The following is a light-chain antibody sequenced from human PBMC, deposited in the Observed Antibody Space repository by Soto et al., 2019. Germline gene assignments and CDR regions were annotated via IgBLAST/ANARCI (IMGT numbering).Light chain of an antibody. Sequence: DIVMTQSPDSLAVSLGERATINCKSSQSVLFTSNNKNYLAWYQLKPGQAPKLLIYWASTRESGVPDRFSGSGSWTDFTLTISSLQAEDVAVYYCQQYYTTPPWTFGLGTKVEI. V-gene: IGKV4-1*01. CDR1: QSVLFTSNNKNY. CDR2: WAS. CDR3: QQYYTTPPWT. J-gene: IGKJ1*01.